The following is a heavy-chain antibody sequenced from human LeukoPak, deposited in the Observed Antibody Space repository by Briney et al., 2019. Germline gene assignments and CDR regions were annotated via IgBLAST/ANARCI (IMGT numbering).Heavy chain of an antibody. CDR3: ATNAGPSGAGDVLDI. Sequence: SETLSLTCTVSGGSINWHYWHWIRQSPGKGLDWIGHLLYSGSTSYNPSLESRVTISLDTSKKNFSLKLTSVTAADTAVYYCATNAGPSGAGDVLDIWGHGTMVTVSS. CDR1: GGSINWHY. CDR2: LLYSGST. D-gene: IGHD1-26*01. V-gene: IGHV4-59*11. J-gene: IGHJ3*02.